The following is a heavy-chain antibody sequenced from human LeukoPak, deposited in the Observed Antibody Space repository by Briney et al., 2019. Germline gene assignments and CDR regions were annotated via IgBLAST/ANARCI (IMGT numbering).Heavy chain of an antibody. CDR3: ARDNGMTSGWYAGRIDYYYGMDV. Sequence: GGSLRLSCAASGFIFSSYGMHWVRQAPGKGLEWVAVISYDGSNKYYADSVKGRFTISRDNSKNTLYLQMNSLRAEDTAVYYCARDNGMTSGWYAGRIDYYYGMDVWGQGTTVTVSS. CDR1: GFIFSSYG. J-gene: IGHJ6*02. D-gene: IGHD6-19*01. CDR2: ISYDGSNK. V-gene: IGHV3-30*03.